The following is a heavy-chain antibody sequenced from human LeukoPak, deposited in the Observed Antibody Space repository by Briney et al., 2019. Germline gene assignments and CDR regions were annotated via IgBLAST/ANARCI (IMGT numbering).Heavy chain of an antibody. V-gene: IGHV4-38-2*02. Sequence: SETLSLTCTVSGYSISSGYYWVWIRPTPGKGLEWIGIIYRSGSTNYNPSLKSRVTISVDTSKNQFSLKVNSVTAADTALYYCARGDCSSTICYSPMDVWGKGTTVTVSS. CDR3: ARGDCSSTICYSPMDV. D-gene: IGHD2-2*01. CDR1: GYSISSGYY. J-gene: IGHJ6*03. CDR2: IYRSGST.